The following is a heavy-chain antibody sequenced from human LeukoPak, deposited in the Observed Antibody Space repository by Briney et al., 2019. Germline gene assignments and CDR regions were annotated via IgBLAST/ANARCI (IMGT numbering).Heavy chain of an antibody. CDR2: ISGSGGST. Sequence: PGGSLRLSCAASGFTFSSYAMSWVRQAPGKGLEWVSAISGSGGSTYHADSVKGRFTISRDTSKNTLYLQMNSLRAEDTVVYYSAKDRRSKGDWSEGTLVTVSS. CDR1: GFTFSSYA. CDR3: AKDRRSKGD. J-gene: IGHJ4*02. V-gene: IGHV3-23*01.